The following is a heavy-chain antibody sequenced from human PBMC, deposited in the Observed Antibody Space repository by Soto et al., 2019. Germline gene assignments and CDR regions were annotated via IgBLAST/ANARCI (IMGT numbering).Heavy chain of an antibody. CDR3: ARAAAWPTAAMVDY. V-gene: IGHV3-13*01. Sequence: GGSLRLSCVASGFTISSYDMHWVRQVTGKGLEWVSAIGTAGDTYYPGSVKGRFTISRENAKNSLYLQMNSLRAGDTAVYYCARAAAWPTAAMVDYWGQGTLVTVSS. D-gene: IGHD5-18*01. CDR2: IGTAGDT. J-gene: IGHJ4*02. CDR1: GFTISSYD.